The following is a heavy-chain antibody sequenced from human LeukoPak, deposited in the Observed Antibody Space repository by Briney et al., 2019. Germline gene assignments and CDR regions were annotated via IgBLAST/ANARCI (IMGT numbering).Heavy chain of an antibody. CDR3: ATVSSPYYDFWRTAYDYYYMDV. D-gene: IGHD3-3*01. Sequence: GASVKVSCKVSGYTLTELSMHWVRQAPGKGLEWMGGFDPEDGETIYAQKFQGRVTMTEDTSTDTAYMELSSLRSEDTAMYYCATVSSPYYDFWRTAYDYYYMDVWGKGTTVTVSS. CDR2: FDPEDGET. J-gene: IGHJ6*03. CDR1: GYTLTELS. V-gene: IGHV1-24*01.